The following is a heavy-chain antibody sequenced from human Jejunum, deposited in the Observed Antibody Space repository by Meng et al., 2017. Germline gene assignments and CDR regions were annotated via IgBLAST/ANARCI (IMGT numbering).Heavy chain of an antibody. D-gene: IGHD6-19*01. CDR2: IYYSENT. CDR1: GASISSSSWY. Sequence: QLWGPGPGLVKPLGTLSLTCSVSGASISSSSWYWGWIRQPPGKGLEWIGSIYYSENTYSHPSLKSRVTISVDTSKNQFSLKLSSVTAADTAVYYCARGPWDSSGWPEYFQHWGHGTLVHVAS. CDR3: ARGPWDSSGWPEYFQH. J-gene: IGHJ1*01. V-gene: IGHV4-39*07.